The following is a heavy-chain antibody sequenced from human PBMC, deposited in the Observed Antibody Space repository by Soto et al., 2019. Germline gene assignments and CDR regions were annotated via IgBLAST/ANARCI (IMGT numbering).Heavy chain of an antibody. V-gene: IGHV5-10-1*01. CDR2: IDPSDSYT. J-gene: IGHJ6*02. Sequence: PGESLKISCKGSGYSFTSYWISWVRQMPGKGLEWMGRIDPSDSYTNYSPSFQGHVTISADKSISTAYLQWSSLKASDTAMYYCARHMYSSGWRYYSYYGMDVWGQGTTVTSP. CDR3: ARHMYSSGWRYYSYYGMDV. D-gene: IGHD6-19*01. CDR1: GYSFTSYW.